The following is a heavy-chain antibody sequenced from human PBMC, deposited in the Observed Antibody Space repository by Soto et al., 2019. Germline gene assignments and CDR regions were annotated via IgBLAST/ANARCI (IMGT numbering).Heavy chain of an antibody. CDR3: ARHGYSYGGGYFDY. V-gene: IGHV3-66*04. J-gene: IGHJ4*02. CDR2: IYSGGSA. CDR1: GFTVSSNY. D-gene: IGHD5-18*01. Sequence: EVQLVESGGGLVQPGGSLRLSCAASGFTVSSNYMSWVRQAPGKGLEWVSVIYSGGSAYYADSVKGRFTISRDNPKNPLYLQMNSLRAEDTAVYYCARHGYSYGGGYFDYWGQGTLVTVSS.